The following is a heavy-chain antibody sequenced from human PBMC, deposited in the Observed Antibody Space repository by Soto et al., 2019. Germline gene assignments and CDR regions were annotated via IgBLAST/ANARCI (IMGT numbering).Heavy chain of an antibody. V-gene: IGHV4-34*01. Sequence: PSETLSLTCAVYGGSFSGYYWSWIRQPPGKGLEWIGEINHSGSTNYNPSLKSRVTISVDTSKNQFSLKLSSVTAADTAAYYCARAGLRSYTYYYGSGSYPPFYYYMDVWGKGTTVTVSS. D-gene: IGHD3-10*01. CDR2: INHSGST. J-gene: IGHJ6*03. CDR3: ARAGLRSYTYYYGSGSYPPFYYYMDV. CDR1: GGSFSGYY.